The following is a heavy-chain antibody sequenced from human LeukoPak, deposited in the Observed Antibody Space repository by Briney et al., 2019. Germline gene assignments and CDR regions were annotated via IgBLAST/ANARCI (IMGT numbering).Heavy chain of an antibody. CDR3: AKGGDSSSWYGGFDY. D-gene: IGHD6-13*01. Sequence: PGGSLRLSCAASGFTFSSYWMSWVRQAPGKGLEWVANIKQDGSEKYYVDSVKGRFTISRDNAKNSLYLQMNSLRAEDTAVYYCAKGGDSSSWYGGFDYWGQGTLVTVSS. CDR1: GFTFSSYW. V-gene: IGHV3-7*01. CDR2: IKQDGSEK. J-gene: IGHJ4*02.